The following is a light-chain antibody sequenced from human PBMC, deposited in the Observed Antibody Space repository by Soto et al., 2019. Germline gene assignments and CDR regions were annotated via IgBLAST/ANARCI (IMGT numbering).Light chain of an antibody. CDR2: DDT. CDR1: VGL. CDR3: CLYVGGTTYV. J-gene: IGLJ1*01. V-gene: IGLV2-23*01. Sequence: QSVMTQPASVSGSPGQSITISCTGTVGLVSWYQQHPGKVPKLIIYDDTKRPSGVSSRFSGSKSGNTASLTISGLQTEDEADYYCCLYVGGTTYVFRTATNVTVL.